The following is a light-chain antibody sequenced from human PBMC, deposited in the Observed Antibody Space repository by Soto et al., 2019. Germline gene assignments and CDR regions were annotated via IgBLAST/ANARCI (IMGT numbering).Light chain of an antibody. J-gene: IGLJ1*01. CDR3: SSYTSSSFYV. Sequence: QSALTQPASVSGSPGQSITISCTGTSSDVGGYNYVSWYQQHPGKAAKVMIYDVSNRPSGVSNRFSGSKSGNTASLTISGLQAEDDADYYCSSYTSSSFYVFGTGTKLTVL. CDR1: SSDVGGYNY. V-gene: IGLV2-14*01. CDR2: DVS.